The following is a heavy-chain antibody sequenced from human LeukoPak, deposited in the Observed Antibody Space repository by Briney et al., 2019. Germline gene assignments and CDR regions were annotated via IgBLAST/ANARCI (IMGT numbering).Heavy chain of an antibody. V-gene: IGHV4-39*07. J-gene: IGHJ1*01. Sequence: SETLSLTCTVSGGSISSSSYYWGWIRQPPGKGLEWIGSIYYSGSTYYNPSLKSRVTISVDTSKNQFSLKLSSVTAADTAVYYCARAYSSSVYLQDWGQGTLVTVSS. CDR3: ARAYSSSVYLQD. CDR1: GGSISSSSYY. CDR2: IYYSGST. D-gene: IGHD6-13*01.